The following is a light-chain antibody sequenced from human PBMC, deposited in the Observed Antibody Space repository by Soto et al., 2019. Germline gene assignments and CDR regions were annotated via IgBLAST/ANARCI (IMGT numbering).Light chain of an antibody. J-gene: IGKJ1*01. Sequence: DSQMTQSPSTLSSSVGDTVTITCRASQTISRWLAWYQQKPGKAPRLLIYTASTLESGVPSRFSASGSGTEFTLTISSLHPDDFATYYCQEYNNYWTFGQGTKVDI. CDR1: QTISRW. CDR2: TAS. V-gene: IGKV1-5*01. CDR3: QEYNNYWT.